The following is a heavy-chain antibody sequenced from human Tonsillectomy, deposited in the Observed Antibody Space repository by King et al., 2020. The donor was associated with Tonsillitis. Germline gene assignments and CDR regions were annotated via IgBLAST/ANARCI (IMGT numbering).Heavy chain of an antibody. Sequence: QLQESGPGLVKPSETPSLTCTVSGDSITDNYWTWIRQPPGKGLEWIGYISYSGSTNYNPSLKSRVTMSVDTSKNQFSLKLSSVTAAATAVYYCAREGPSRDGYNDAFDIWGQGTMVTVSS. D-gene: IGHD5-24*01. V-gene: IGHV4-59*01. CDR1: GDSITDNY. J-gene: IGHJ3*02. CDR2: ISYSGST. CDR3: AREGPSRDGYNDAFDI.